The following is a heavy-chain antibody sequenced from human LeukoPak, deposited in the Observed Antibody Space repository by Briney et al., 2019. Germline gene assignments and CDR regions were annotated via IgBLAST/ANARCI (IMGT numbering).Heavy chain of an antibody. D-gene: IGHD4-17*01. Sequence: PGGSLRLSCAASGFTFDDYAMYWVRQAPGKGLEWVSGISWNSGSVGYADSVKGRFTISRDNAKDSLYPQMNSLRAEDTALYYCAKANHYGDYLDYWGQGTLVTVSS. CDR2: ISWNSGSV. CDR1: GFTFDDYA. V-gene: IGHV3-9*01. J-gene: IGHJ4*02. CDR3: AKANHYGDYLDY.